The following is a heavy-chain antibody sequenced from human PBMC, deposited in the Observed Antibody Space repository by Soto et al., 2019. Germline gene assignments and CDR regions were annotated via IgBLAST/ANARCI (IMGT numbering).Heavy chain of an antibody. CDR2: IYYSGST. Sequence: PSETLSLTCTVSGGSISSSSYYWGWIRQPPGKGLEWIGSIYYSGSTYYNPSLKSRVTISVDTSKNQFSLKLSSVTAADTAVYYCFGVVIIGPYDWFDPWGPGTRVTVSS. D-gene: IGHD3-3*01. V-gene: IGHV4-39*01. CDR3: FGVVIIGPYDWFDP. CDR1: GGSISSSSYY. J-gene: IGHJ5*02.